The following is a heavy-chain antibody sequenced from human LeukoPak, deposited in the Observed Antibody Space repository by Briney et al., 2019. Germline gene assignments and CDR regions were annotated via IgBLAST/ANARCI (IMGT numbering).Heavy chain of an antibody. J-gene: IGHJ4*02. CDR2: IIPIFGTA. Sequence: ASVKVSCKASRGTFSSYAISWVRQAPGQGLEWMGGIIPIFGTANYAQKFQGRVTITTDESTSTAYMELSSLRSEDTAVYYCARASHRGYSGYDPFDYWGQGTLVTVSS. V-gene: IGHV1-69*05. CDR1: RGTFSSYA. CDR3: ARASHRGYSGYDPFDY. D-gene: IGHD5-12*01.